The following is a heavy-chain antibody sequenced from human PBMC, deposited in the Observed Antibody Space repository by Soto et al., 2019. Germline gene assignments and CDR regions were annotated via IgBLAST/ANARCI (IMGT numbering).Heavy chain of an antibody. CDR2: ISGSGGNT. V-gene: IGHV3-23*01. J-gene: IGHJ6*02. CDR1: GFTFSSYA. CDR3: SNPSSSQGSSYAMDV. Sequence: EVQLLESGGGLVQPGGSLRLSCAASGFTFSSYAMSWVRQAPGKGLEWVSAISGSGGNTYYTDSVKGRFTISRDNSKNTLYLQVSSLRAEATAVYYSSNPSSSQGSSYAMDVWGQGTTVTVSS. D-gene: IGHD6-13*01.